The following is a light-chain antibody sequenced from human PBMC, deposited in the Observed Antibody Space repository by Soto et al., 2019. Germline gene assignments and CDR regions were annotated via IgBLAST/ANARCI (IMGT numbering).Light chain of an antibody. CDR2: AAS. CDR3: QQYNDYLWT. J-gene: IGKJ1*01. CDR1: QGISSY. Sequence: AIPMTQSPSSFSESTGDRVTITCRASQGISSYLAWYQQKPGKAPKLLIYAASNLQSGVPSRFSGSGSGTEFTLTISSLQPDDFATYYCQQYNDYLWTFGQGTKVDI. V-gene: IGKV1-8*01.